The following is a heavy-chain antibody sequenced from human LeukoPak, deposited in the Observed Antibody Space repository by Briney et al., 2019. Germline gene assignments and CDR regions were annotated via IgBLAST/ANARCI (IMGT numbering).Heavy chain of an antibody. D-gene: IGHD1-1*01. CDR2: ISGSGDNT. J-gene: IGHJ5*02. CDR3: AKDVPSTFKWFDP. V-gene: IGHV3-23*01. Sequence: GGSLRLSCAASGFTFSSYAMSWVRQAPGKGLEWVSAISGSGDNTYYAGSVKGRFTISRGNSKNTLYLQMNSLRAEDTAAYYCAKDVPSTFKWFDPWGQGTLVTVSS. CDR1: GFTFSSYA.